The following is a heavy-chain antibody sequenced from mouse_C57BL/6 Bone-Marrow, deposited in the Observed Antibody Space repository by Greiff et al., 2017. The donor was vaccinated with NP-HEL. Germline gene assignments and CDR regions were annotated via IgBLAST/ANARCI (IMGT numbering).Heavy chain of an antibody. Sequence: EVQLQQSGPELVKPGASVKISCKASGYTFTDYYMNWVKQSPGKSLEWIGDINPNNGGTSYNQKFKGKATLTVDTTSSTAYMELRSLTSEDSAVYYCARDDYDDAMDYWGQGTSVTVSS. CDR2: INPNNGGT. D-gene: IGHD2-4*01. CDR1: GYTFTDYY. V-gene: IGHV1-26*01. CDR3: ARDDYDDAMDY. J-gene: IGHJ4*01.